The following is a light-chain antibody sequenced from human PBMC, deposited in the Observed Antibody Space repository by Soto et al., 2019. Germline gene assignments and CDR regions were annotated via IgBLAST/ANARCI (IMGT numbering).Light chain of an antibody. Sequence: DIVMTQSPDSLAVSLGERATINCKSSQSVLSSSNDKNYLAWYQQKPGQPPKLLIYWASTRESGVPDRFSGSGSGTDFTLTISSLQAEDVAVYYCQQYYTSPLTFGGGTEVEIK. CDR3: QQYYTSPLT. V-gene: IGKV4-1*01. J-gene: IGKJ4*01. CDR2: WAS. CDR1: QSVLSSSNDKNY.